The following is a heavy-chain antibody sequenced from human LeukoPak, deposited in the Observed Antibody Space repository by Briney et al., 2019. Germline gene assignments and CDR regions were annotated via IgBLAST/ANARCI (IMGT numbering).Heavy chain of an antibody. CDR2: ISYDGSNK. D-gene: IGHD2/OR15-2a*01. V-gene: IGHV3-30*18. Sequence: GGSLRLSCAASGFTFSSYSMNWVRQAPGKGLEWVAVISYDGSNKYYADSVKGRFTISRDNSKNTLYLQMNSLRAEDTAVYYCAKDFYYYFDYWGQGTLVTVSS. CDR3: AKDFYYYFDY. J-gene: IGHJ4*02. CDR1: GFTFSSYS.